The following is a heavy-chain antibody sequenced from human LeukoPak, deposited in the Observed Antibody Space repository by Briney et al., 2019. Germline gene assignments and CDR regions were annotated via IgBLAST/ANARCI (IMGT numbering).Heavy chain of an antibody. CDR2: ISSSSSYI. D-gene: IGHD2-8*01. J-gene: IGHJ6*04. V-gene: IGHV3-21*01. Sequence: GXXRLSCAASGFTLSSYSMNWVRQAPGKGLEWVSSISSSSSYIYYADSVKGRFNISRDNAKNSLYLQMNSLRAEDTAVYYCARDPDVLDVWGKGTTVTVSS. CDR3: ARDPDVLDV. CDR1: GFTLSSYS.